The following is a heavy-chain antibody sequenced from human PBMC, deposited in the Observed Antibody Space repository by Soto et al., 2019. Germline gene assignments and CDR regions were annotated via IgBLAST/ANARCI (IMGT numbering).Heavy chain of an antibody. J-gene: IGHJ4*02. Sequence: GESLKISCKGSGYSFTSYWISWVRQMPGKGLEWMGRIDPSDSYTNYSPSFQGHVTISADKSISTAYLQWSSLKASDTAMYYCARGPYYYDSSGYRDGWGQGTLVTVSS. V-gene: IGHV5-10-1*01. CDR3: ARGPYYYDSSGYRDG. CDR2: IDPSDSYT. D-gene: IGHD3-22*01. CDR1: GYSFTSYW.